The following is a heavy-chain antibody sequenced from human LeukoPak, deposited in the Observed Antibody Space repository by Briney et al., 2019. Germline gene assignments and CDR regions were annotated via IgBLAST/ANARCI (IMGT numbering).Heavy chain of an antibody. Sequence: PETLSLTCTVPGGFITSTSYYWGWIRHPPGKGREWIGSIYYGGSTYCNPSLKSGVTISVDTSKNQFSLKLYSVTAADTAVYYCASPYRSSFWFDPWGQGTLVTVSS. V-gene: IGHV4-39*01. J-gene: IGHJ5*02. CDR3: ASPYRSSFWFDP. D-gene: IGHD6-6*01. CDR2: IYYGGST. CDR1: GGFITSTSYY.